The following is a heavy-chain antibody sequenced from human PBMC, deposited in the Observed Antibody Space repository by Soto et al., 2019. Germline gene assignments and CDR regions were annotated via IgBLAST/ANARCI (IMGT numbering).Heavy chain of an antibody. CDR2: IIPIFGTA. CDR3: ARGRAVAGDNWFDP. D-gene: IGHD6-19*01. J-gene: IGHJ5*02. V-gene: IGHV1-69*06. CDR1: GGTFSSYA. Sequence: QVQLVQSGAEVKKPGSSVKVSCKASGGTFSSYAISWVRQSPGQGLEWMGGIIPIFGTANYAQKFQGRVTITADKSTSTAYMELSSLRSEDTAVYYWARGRAVAGDNWFDPWGQGTLVTVSS.